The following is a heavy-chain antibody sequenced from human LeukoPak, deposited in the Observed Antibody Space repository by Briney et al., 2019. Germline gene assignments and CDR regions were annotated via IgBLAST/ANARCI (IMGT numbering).Heavy chain of an antibody. CDR2: INPNSGGT. CDR3: ARDFSEWELPRDY. D-gene: IGHD1-26*01. Sequence: ASVKVSCKASGYTFTGYYMHWVRQAPGQGLEWMGWINPNSGGTNYAQKFQGRVTMTRDTSISTAYMELSRLRSDDTAVHYCARDFSEWELPRDYWGQGTLVTVSS. CDR1: GYTFTGYY. V-gene: IGHV1-2*02. J-gene: IGHJ4*02.